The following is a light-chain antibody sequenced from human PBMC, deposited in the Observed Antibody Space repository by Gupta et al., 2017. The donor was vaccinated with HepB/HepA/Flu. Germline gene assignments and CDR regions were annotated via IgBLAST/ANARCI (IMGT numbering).Light chain of an antibody. J-gene: IGKJ1*01. Sequence: DIQMTQSPSSLSASVGDRVTITCRASQSISSYLNWYQQKPGKAPKLLIYAASRVKSGVPSRFSGSGSGTDFTLTISSRQPEDFATYYCQQRDSTPRTFGQGTKVEIK. CDR1: QSISSY. CDR3: QQRDSTPRT. CDR2: AAS. V-gene: IGKV1-39*01.